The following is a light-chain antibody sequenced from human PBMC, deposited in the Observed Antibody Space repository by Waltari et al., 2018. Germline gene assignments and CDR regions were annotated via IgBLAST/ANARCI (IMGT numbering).Light chain of an antibody. CDR2: DVS. J-gene: IGLJ2*01. Sequence: QSALTQPASVSGSPGQSITISCPGTSSHVGGYNISSWYQQHPGKAPKLMIYDVSNRPSGVSNRFSGSKSGNTASLTISGLQAEDEADYYCSSYTSSTKVFGGGTKLTVL. CDR3: SSYTSSTKV. V-gene: IGLV2-14*01. CDR1: SSHVGGYNI.